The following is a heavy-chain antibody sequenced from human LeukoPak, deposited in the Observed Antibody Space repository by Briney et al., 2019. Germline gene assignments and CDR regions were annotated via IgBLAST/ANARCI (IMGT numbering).Heavy chain of an antibody. D-gene: IGHD2-2*02. CDR1: GGSISSSSYY. CDR3: ARALEDIVVVPAAIFHYYYMGV. V-gene: IGHV4-39*07. Sequence: SETLSLTCTVSGGSISSSSYYWGWLRQPPGKGLEWIGSIYYSGSTYYNPSLKSRVTISVDTSKNQFSLKLSSVTAADTAVYYCARALEDIVVVPAAIFHYYYMGVWGKGTTVTVSS. CDR2: IYYSGST. J-gene: IGHJ6*03.